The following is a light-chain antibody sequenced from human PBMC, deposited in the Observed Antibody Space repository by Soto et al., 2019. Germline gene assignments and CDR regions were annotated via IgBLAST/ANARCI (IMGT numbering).Light chain of an antibody. V-gene: IGLV2-14*01. CDR1: RSDVGGYNY. CDR3: SSYKSSSTLLYV. J-gene: IGLJ1*01. Sequence: QSVLTQPASVSGSPGQSITISCTGTRSDVGGYNYVSWYQQHPGKAAKLMIYDVSNRPSGVSNRFSGSKSGNTASLTISGLQAEVEADYYGSSYKSSSTLLYVFGSGTKVTVL. CDR2: DVS.